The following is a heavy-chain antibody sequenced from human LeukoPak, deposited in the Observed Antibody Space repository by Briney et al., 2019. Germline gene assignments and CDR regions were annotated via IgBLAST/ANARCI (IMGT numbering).Heavy chain of an antibody. Sequence: GGSLRLSCAASGFTFSSYAMSWVRQAPGKGLEWVAVICCGGSSTYYADSVKGRFIISRDNSKNTLYLQMNSLRAEDTAVYSCAKLNPGNSSSWYGYWGQGNLVTVSS. J-gene: IGHJ4*02. CDR1: GFTFSSYA. CDR3: AKLNPGNSSSWYGY. D-gene: IGHD6-13*01. CDR2: ICCGGSST. V-gene: IGHV3-23*01.